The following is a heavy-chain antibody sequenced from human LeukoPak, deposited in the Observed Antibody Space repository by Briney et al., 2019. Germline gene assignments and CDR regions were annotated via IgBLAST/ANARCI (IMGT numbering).Heavy chain of an antibody. Sequence: SETLSLTCAVYGGSFSGYYWSWIRQPPGKGLEWIGEINHSGSTNYNPSLKSRVTISVDTSKNQFSLKLSSVTAADTAVYCCARRDTIYWYFDLWGRGTLVTVSS. D-gene: IGHD3-3*01. V-gene: IGHV4-34*01. CDR1: GGSFSGYY. CDR2: INHSGST. CDR3: ARRDTIYWYFDL. J-gene: IGHJ2*01.